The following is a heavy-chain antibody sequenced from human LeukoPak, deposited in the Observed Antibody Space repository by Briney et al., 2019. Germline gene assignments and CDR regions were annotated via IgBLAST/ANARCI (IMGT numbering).Heavy chain of an antibody. CDR3: ARDSYDYGDYVGERVNWFDP. CDR2: INWNGGST. CDR1: GFTFDDYG. Sequence: GGSLRLSCAASGFTFDDYGMSWVRQAPGKGLEWVSGINWNGGSTGYADSVKGRFTISRDNAKNSLYLQMNSLRAEDTALYHCARDSYDYGDYVGERVNWFDPWGQGTLVTVSS. J-gene: IGHJ5*02. V-gene: IGHV3-20*01. D-gene: IGHD4-17*01.